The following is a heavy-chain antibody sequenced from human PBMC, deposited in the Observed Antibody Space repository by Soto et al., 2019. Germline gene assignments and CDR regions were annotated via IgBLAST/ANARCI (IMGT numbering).Heavy chain of an antibody. Sequence: SETLSLTCTVSGGSLAKYYWSWIRQPAGKGLEWIGRVSTSGNVVSKASLRSRLTMSVDTSKNQFSLRLTSVTAADTAVYYCARDNNDFWSLYPLAFDYWGQGALVTVSS. J-gene: IGHJ4*02. V-gene: IGHV4-4*07. CDR2: VSTSGNV. D-gene: IGHD3-3*01. CDR3: ARDNNDFWSLYPLAFDY. CDR1: GGSLAKYY.